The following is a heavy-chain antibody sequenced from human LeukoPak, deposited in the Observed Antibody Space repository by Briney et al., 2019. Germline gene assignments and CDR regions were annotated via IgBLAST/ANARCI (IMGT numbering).Heavy chain of an antibody. CDR3: AKVRVVGDYNWFFGL. CDR1: GFIFSSYA. Sequence: GGSLRLSCAASGFIFSSYAMSWVRQAPGKGLERVSAIVGSGASTYYADSVKGRFTISRDNSKNTLHLQMNSLRAEDTAIYHCAKVRVVGDYNWFFGLWGRGTLVTVSS. V-gene: IGHV3-23*01. J-gene: IGHJ2*01. CDR2: IVGSGAST. D-gene: IGHD4-17*01.